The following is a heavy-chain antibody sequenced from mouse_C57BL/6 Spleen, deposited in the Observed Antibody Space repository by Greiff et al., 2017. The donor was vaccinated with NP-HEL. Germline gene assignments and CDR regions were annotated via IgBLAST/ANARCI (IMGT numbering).Heavy chain of an antibody. CDR3: ANGSSYDAMDY. J-gene: IGHJ4*01. Sequence: EVQLQQSGPELVKPGASVKISCKASGYTFTDYYMNWVKQSHGKSLEWIGDINPNNGGTSYNQTFKGKDTLTVDKSSSTAYMELGSLTSEDSAVYYCANGSSYDAMDYWGQGTSVTVSS. D-gene: IGHD1-1*01. CDR1: GYTFTDYY. V-gene: IGHV1-26*01. CDR2: INPNNGGT.